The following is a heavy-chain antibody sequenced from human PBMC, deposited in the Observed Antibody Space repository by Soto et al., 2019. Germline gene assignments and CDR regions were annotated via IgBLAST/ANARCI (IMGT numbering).Heavy chain of an antibody. V-gene: IGHV1-18*01. CDR1: GYIFTNYA. Sequence: GASAKVSCNASGYIFTNYAIGWLRQAPGQGPEWMGWIRGYNGDTQTHYQHNSQGRVTMTTDMYTTTAHTELRRLRYDDPDVYYCARDKDVWTGYLFDNWGQGTLVNVSS. J-gene: IGHJ4*02. D-gene: IGHD3-3*01. CDR3: ARDKDVWTGYLFDN. CDR2: IRGYNGDTQT.